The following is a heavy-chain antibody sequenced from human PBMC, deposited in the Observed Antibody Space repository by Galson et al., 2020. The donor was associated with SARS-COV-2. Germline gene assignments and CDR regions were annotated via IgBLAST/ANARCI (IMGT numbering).Heavy chain of an antibody. Sequence: SETLSLTCTVSGGSLTSGSYFWSWIRQPAGKGLEWIGRAYVSGSTNYNPSLKSRVTISVDTSQNQFSLKLSSVTVADTAVYYCARGRYEFGDFIPLDYWGQGTLVTVSS. CDR3: ARGRYEFGDFIPLDY. J-gene: IGHJ4*02. V-gene: IGHV4-61*02. CDR2: AYVSGST. D-gene: IGHD3-10*01. CDR1: GGSLTSGSYF.